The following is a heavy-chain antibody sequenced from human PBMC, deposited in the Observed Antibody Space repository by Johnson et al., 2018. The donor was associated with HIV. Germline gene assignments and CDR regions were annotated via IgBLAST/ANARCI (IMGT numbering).Heavy chain of an antibody. CDR3: AKDDSSGYYPRGRVSDAFDI. CDR2: IAHDESIT. D-gene: IGHD3-22*01. Sequence: QVQLVESGGGLVKPGGSLRLSCAASGFTFSDYYMSWIRQAPGKGLEWVAFIAHDESITHYADSVKGRFTMSRDNSKNTLYLHMKSLRPEDTSIYYCAKDDSSGYYPRGRVSDAFDIWGQGTMVTVSS. J-gene: IGHJ3*02. V-gene: IGHV3-30*02. CDR1: GFTFSDYY.